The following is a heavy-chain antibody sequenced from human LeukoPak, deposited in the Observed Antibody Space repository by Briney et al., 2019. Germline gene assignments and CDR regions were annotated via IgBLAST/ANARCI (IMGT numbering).Heavy chain of an antibody. CDR3: ACIAAAGSNFDH. CDR1: GGSISSYY. Sequence: SETLSLTCTVSGGSISSYYWSWIRQPPGKGLEWIGYIYYSGSTNYNPSLKSRVTISVDTSKNQFSLKLSSVTAADTAVYYCACIAAAGSNFDHWGQGTLVTVSS. D-gene: IGHD6-13*01. V-gene: IGHV4-59*01. J-gene: IGHJ4*02. CDR2: IYYSGST.